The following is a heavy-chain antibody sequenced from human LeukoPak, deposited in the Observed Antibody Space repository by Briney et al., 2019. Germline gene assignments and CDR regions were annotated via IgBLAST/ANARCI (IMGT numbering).Heavy chain of an antibody. J-gene: IGHJ4*02. CDR3: AKSVPIVVVPAAMGGKFDY. Sequence: GGSLRLSCAASGFTFDDYAMHWVRQAPGKGLEWVSGISWNSGSTYYADSVKGRFTISRDNSKNTLYLQMNSLRAEDTAVYYCAKSVPIVVVPAAMGGKFDYWGQGTLVTVSS. D-gene: IGHD2-2*01. V-gene: IGHV3-23*01. CDR2: ISWNSGST. CDR1: GFTFDDYA.